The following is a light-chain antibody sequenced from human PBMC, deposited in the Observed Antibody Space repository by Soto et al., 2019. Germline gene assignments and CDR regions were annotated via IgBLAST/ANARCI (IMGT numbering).Light chain of an antibody. J-gene: IGLJ1*01. CDR2: GNS. CDR1: SSNIGAGYD. Sequence: QSVLTPPPSVSGAPGQRVTISCTGSSSNIGAGYDVHWYQQLPGTAPKLLIYGNSNRPSGVPDRFSGSKSGTSASLAITGLQAEDEADYSCQSYDSSLSALYVFGTGTKLTVL. V-gene: IGLV1-40*01. CDR3: QSYDSSLSALYV.